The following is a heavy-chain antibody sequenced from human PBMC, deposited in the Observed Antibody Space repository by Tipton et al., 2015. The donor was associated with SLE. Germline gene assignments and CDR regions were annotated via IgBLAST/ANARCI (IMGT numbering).Heavy chain of an antibody. V-gene: IGHV4-31*03. CDR2: IYYTGST. D-gene: IGHD2-21*01. Sequence: GLVKPSETLSLTCTVSGGSISGHYWSWIRQHPGKGLEWIGNIYYTGSTSYNPSLKSRLTISMDTSKTRLSLQLSSVTAADTAIYYCTRDTSVVPRAFDIWGQGTMVTVSP. CDR1: GGSISGHY. CDR3: TRDTSVVPRAFDI. J-gene: IGHJ3*02.